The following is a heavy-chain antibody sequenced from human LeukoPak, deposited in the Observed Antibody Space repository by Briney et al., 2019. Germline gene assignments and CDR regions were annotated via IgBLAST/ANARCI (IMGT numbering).Heavy chain of an antibody. CDR3: ARNSYDFRSGYPPLGNWFDP. J-gene: IGHJ5*02. Sequence: PSETLSLTCTVSGGSISSYYWSWIRQPPGKGLGWIGYIYYSGSTNYNPSLKSRVTISVDTSKNQFSLKLSSVTAADTAVYYCARNSYDFRSGYPPLGNWFDPWGQGTLVTVSS. D-gene: IGHD3-3*01. CDR2: IYYSGST. CDR1: GGSISSYY. V-gene: IGHV4-59*01.